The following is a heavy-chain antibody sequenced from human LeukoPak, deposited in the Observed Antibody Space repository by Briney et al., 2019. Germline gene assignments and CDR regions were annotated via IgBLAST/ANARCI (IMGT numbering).Heavy chain of an antibody. D-gene: IGHD3/OR15-3a*01. V-gene: IGHV3-66*01. J-gene: IGHJ4*02. CDR3: ARDSVIYGY. CDR1: GFTFSSYA. Sequence: GGSLRLSCAASGFTFSSYAMHWVRQAPGKGLEWVSVIYSGGSTYYADSVKGRFTISRDNSKNTLYLQMNSLRAEDTAVYYCARDSVIYGYWGQGTLVTVSS. CDR2: IYSGGST.